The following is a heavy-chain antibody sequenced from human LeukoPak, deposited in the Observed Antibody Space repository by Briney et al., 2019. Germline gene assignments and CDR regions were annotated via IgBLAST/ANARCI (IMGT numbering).Heavy chain of an antibody. V-gene: IGHV1-69*06. D-gene: IGHD6-6*01. CDR3: ARGSSSSGRKANYYYMDV. CDR1: GGTFSSYA. CDR2: IIPIFGTA. Sequence: GASVKVSCKASGGTFSSYAISWVRQAPGQGLEWMGGIIPIFGTANYARKFQGRVTITADKSTSTAYMELSSLRPEDTAVYYCARGSSSSGRKANYYYMDVWGKGTTVTVSS. J-gene: IGHJ6*03.